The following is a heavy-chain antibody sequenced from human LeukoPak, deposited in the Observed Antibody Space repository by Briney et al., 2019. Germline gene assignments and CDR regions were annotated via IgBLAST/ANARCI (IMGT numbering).Heavy chain of an antibody. CDR3: ARELRDFDGDYFDY. CDR1: GFTFSSYW. V-gene: IGHV3-7*01. CDR2: IKQDGSEK. D-gene: IGHD3-9*01. Sequence: GGSLRLSCAASGFTFSSYWMSWVRQAPGKGLEWVANIKQDGSEKYYVDSVKGRFTISRDNAKNSLYLQMNSLRAEDTAVYYCARELRDFDGDYFDYWGQGTLVTVSS. J-gene: IGHJ4*02.